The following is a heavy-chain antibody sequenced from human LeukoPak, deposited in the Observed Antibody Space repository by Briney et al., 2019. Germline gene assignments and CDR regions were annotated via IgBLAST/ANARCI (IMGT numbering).Heavy chain of an antibody. J-gene: IGHJ4*02. CDR1: GYTLTELS. Sequence: ASVEVSCKVSGYTLTELSMHWVRQAPGKGLEWMGGFDPEDGETIYAQKFQGRVTMTEDTSTDTAYMELSSLRSEDTAVYYCATGRGYSYGLTYWGQGTLVTVSS. CDR2: FDPEDGET. V-gene: IGHV1-24*01. CDR3: ATGRGYSYGLTY. D-gene: IGHD5-18*01.